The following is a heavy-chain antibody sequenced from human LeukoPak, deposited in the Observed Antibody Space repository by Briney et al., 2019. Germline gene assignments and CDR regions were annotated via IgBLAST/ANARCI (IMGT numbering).Heavy chain of an antibody. CDR2: ISSSSSYI. V-gene: IGHV3-21*01. CDR3: ARLGYSYGGAYVGY. CDR1: GFSFSSRW. D-gene: IGHD5-18*01. J-gene: IGHJ4*02. Sequence: GGSLRLSCVASGFSFSSRWMSWVRQAPGKGLEWVSSISSSSSYIYYADSVKGRFTISRDNAKNSLYLQMNSLRAEDTAVYYCARLGYSYGGAYVGYWGQGTLVTASS.